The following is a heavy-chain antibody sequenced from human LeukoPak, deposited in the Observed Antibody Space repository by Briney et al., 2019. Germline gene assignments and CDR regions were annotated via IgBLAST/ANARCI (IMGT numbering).Heavy chain of an antibody. CDR3: AKDGVLKSGRWRTNWFDP. Sequence: GGSLRLSCAASGFTFSSYGMHWVRQAPGKGLEWVAVISYDGSNKYYADSVKGRFTISRDNSKNTLYLQMNSLRAEDTAVYYCAKDGVLKSGRWRTNWFDPWVQGTLVTVSS. CDR1: GFTFSSYG. J-gene: IGHJ5*02. V-gene: IGHV3-30*18. CDR2: ISYDGSNK. D-gene: IGHD3-10*01.